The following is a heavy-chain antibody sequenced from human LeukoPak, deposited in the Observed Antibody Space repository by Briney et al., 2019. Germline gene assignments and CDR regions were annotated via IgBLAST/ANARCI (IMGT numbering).Heavy chain of an antibody. D-gene: IGHD6-13*01. Sequence: GGSLRLSCAASGFTFSSYTMNWVGQAPGKGLEWVSSISSSSNYIYYADSVKGRFTISRDNAKNSLYLQMNSLRVEDTAVFYCVRERGGQQLAFFFDPWGQGTLVTVSS. V-gene: IGHV3-21*01. CDR2: ISSSSNYI. J-gene: IGHJ5*02. CDR3: VRERGGQQLAFFFDP. CDR1: GFTFSSYT.